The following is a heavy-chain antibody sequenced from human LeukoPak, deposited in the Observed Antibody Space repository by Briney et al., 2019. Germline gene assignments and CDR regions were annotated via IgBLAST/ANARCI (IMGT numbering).Heavy chain of an antibody. V-gene: IGHV3-73*01. D-gene: IGHD4-23*01. Sequence: GGSLKLSCAASGFSFSGSGMYWVRQAAGKGLEWVGRIRTKTNGYATTYAASVKGRFTISRDDSKNTAYLQMNSLKTEDTAVYYCTSNSDYGGAGYGYWGQGTLVTVSS. CDR2: IRTKTNGYAT. CDR3: TSNSDYGGAGYGY. CDR1: GFSFSGSG. J-gene: IGHJ4*02.